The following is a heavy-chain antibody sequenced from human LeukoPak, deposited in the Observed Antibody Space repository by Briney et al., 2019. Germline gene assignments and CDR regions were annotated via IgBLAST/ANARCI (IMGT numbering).Heavy chain of an antibody. CDR1: GFTFDDYA. CDR2: ISGDSDYT. CDR3: AKGHGSRTGDFEY. J-gene: IGHJ4*02. Sequence: GGSLRLSCAASGFTFDDYAMHWVRQAPGMGLEWVSLISGDSDYTYYADSVKGRFTISRDNSKNSLCLQMNTLRTEDNALYYCAKGHGSRTGDFEYWGQGTLVIVPS. D-gene: IGHD3-10*01. V-gene: IGHV3-43*02.